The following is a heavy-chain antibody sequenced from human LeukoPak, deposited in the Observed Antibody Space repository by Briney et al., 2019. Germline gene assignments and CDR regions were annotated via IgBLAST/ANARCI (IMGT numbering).Heavy chain of an antibody. J-gene: IGHJ6*02. D-gene: IGHD5-12*01. CDR2: ISWNSGSI. CDR3: AKDMATTYYYGMDV. V-gene: IGHV3-9*01. CDR1: GFTFDDYA. Sequence: GRSLRLSCAASGFTFDDYAMHWVRQAPGKGLEWVSGISWNSGSIGYADSVKGRFTISRDNAKNSLYLQMNSLRAEDTALYYCAKDMATTYYYGMDVWGQGTTVTVSS.